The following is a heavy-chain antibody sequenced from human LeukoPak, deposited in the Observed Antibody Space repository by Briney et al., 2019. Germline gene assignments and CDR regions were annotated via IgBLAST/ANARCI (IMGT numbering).Heavy chain of an antibody. CDR1: GFTFNNYL. V-gene: IGHV3-30*04. CDR2: ISSDGGKK. Sequence: GGSLRLSCEASGFTFNNYLIHWVRQAPGKGLEWVALISSDGGKKYYADSVKGRFTISRDNSKNTLYLQMNSLRAEDTAVYYCARGGDRQRVGFDYWGQGTLVTVSS. CDR3: ARGGDRQRVGFDY. J-gene: IGHJ4*02. D-gene: IGHD6-6*01.